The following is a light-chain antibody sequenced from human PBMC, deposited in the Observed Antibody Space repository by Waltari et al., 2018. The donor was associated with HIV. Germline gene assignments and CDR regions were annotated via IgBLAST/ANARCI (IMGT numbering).Light chain of an antibody. CDR2: DVS. CDR3: CSYAGSPYV. Sequence: QSALTQPASVSGSPGQSITISCTGTSSDVGGYHYVSWYQQHPGKAPKVMIYDVSKRPSGVSNRFSGSKSGNTASLTISGLQAEDEADYYCCSYAGSPYVFGTGTKVTVL. CDR1: SSDVGGYHY. V-gene: IGLV2-23*02. J-gene: IGLJ1*01.